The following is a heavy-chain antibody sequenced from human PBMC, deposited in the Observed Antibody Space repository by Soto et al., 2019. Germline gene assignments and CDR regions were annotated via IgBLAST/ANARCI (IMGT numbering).Heavy chain of an antibody. J-gene: IGHJ4*02. CDR1: GGSFSGYY. CDR2: INHSGST. Sequence: SETLSLTCAVYGGSFSGYYWSWIRQPPGKGLEWIGEINHSGSTNYNPSLKSRVTISLDTSKNQFSLKLSSVTAADTAVYYCARGFPLAAAGTHFDYWGQGTLVTVSS. V-gene: IGHV4-34*01. D-gene: IGHD6-13*01. CDR3: ARGFPLAAAGTHFDY.